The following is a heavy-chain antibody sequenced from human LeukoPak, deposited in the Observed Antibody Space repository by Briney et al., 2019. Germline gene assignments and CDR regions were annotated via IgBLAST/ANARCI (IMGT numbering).Heavy chain of an antibody. CDR2: ISGSGGST. J-gene: IGHJ4*02. CDR1: GFTFSSYA. V-gene: IGHV3-23*01. Sequence: GGSLRLSCAASGFTFSSYAMSWVRQAPGKGLEWVSAISGSGGSTYYADSVKGRFTISRDNSKNTLYLQMNSLRAEDTAVYYCAKAPIAVAGTSNYFDYWGKGTLVTVSS. CDR3: AKAPIAVAGTSNYFDY. D-gene: IGHD6-19*01.